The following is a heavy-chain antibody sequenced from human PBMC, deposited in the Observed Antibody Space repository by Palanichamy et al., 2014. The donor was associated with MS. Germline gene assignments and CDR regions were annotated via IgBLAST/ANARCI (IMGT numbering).Heavy chain of an antibody. V-gene: IGHV3-74*01. CDR1: GFTFSSYW. CDR3: AREAPGSRYFDL. Sequence: EVQLVESGGGLVQPGGPVRLSCVASGFTFSSYWMHWVRQAPGKGLVWVSRIHSDGSSTNYADSVKGRFTISRDNAKNTLDLQMNSLRVEDTAVYYCAREAPGSRYFDLWGRGTLVTVSS. D-gene: IGHD3-10*01. CDR2: IHSDGSST. J-gene: IGHJ2*01.